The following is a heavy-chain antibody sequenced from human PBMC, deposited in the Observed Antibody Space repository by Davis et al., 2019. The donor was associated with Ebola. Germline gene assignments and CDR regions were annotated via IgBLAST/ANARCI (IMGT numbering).Heavy chain of an antibody. V-gene: IGHV3-64D*08. D-gene: IGHD6-6*01. CDR1: GFSVSTKY. CDR3: VKGWLVHDF. CDR2: IKSDGYSA. Sequence: GESLKISCAASGFSVSTKYMNWVRQAPGKGLEYVSAIKSDGYSANSADSVKGRFTVSRDNSKNTVYLQMTRLKVEDPAVYYCVKGWLVHDFWGQGTLVTVSP. J-gene: IGHJ4*02.